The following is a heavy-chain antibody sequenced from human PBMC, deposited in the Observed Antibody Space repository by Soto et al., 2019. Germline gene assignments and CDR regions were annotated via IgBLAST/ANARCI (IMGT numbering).Heavy chain of an antibody. V-gene: IGHV3-23*01. CDR1: VFSFSSYA. Sequence: GSLRLSCVASVFSFSSYAISLVRQAPGKGLEWVSVISGSDGSTYYADSVKGRFTISRDNSKNTLYLQMNSLRAEDTAVYYCAKDRERDAWYEDYWGQGTLVTVSS. D-gene: IGHD6-13*01. CDR2: ISGSDGST. J-gene: IGHJ4*02. CDR3: AKDRERDAWYEDY.